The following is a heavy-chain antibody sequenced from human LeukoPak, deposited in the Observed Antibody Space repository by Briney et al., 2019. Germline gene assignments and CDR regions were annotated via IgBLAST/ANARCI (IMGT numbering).Heavy chain of an antibody. CDR1: GGSISSSSYY. J-gene: IGHJ4*02. D-gene: IGHD3-3*01. CDR3: ARLKPLSEYYDFWSGLPDY. Sequence: PSETLSLTCTVSGGSISSSSYYWGWIRQPPGKGLEWIGSIYYSGSTYYNPSLKSRVTISVDTFKNQFSLKLSSVTAADTAVYYCARLKPLSEYYDFWSGLPDYWGQGTLVTVSS. V-gene: IGHV4-39*01. CDR2: IYYSGST.